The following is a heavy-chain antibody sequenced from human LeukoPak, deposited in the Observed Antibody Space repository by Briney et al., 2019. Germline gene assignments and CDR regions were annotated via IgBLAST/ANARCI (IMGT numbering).Heavy chain of an antibody. J-gene: IGHJ4*02. Sequence: PSETLSLTCAVSGGSFRGHYWNWIRQPPGKWLEWVGEINHGGSTNSNPSLKSRVTISVDTSQNQFSLRLSSVTAADTAVYYCARGRYVTTRGGAAAGFLDYWGQGTQVTVST. CDR2: INHGGST. V-gene: IGHV4-34*01. CDR1: GGSFRGHY. D-gene: IGHD6-13*01. CDR3: ARGRYVTTRGGAAAGFLDY.